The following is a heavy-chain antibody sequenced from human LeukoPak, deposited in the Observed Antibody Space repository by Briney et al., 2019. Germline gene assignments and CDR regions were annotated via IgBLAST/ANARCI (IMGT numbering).Heavy chain of an antibody. D-gene: IGHD3-3*01. Sequence: PSETLSLTCTVSGGSISSSSYYWGWIRQPPGKGLEWIGSIYYSGSTYYNPSLKSRVTISVDTSKNQFSLKLSSVTAADTAVYYCAIHPDRLRSLEWLEGYYYMDVWGKGTTVTVSS. J-gene: IGHJ6*03. CDR3: AIHPDRLRSLEWLEGYYYMDV. CDR2: IYYSGST. CDR1: GGSISSSSYY. V-gene: IGHV4-39*01.